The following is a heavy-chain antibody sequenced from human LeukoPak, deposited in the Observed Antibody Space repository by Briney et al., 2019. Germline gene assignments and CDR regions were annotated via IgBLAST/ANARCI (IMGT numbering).Heavy chain of an antibody. CDR3: TRGGDDSSGYYLPAAGY. J-gene: IGHJ4*02. D-gene: IGHD3-22*01. V-gene: IGHV3-49*03. CDR2: IRSKAYGRTT. Sequence: GGSLRLSCTASGFTFGDYAMSWFRQAPGKGLEWVGFIRSKAYGRTTEYAASVKGRFTISRDDSKSIAYLQMNSLKTEDTAVYYCTRGGDDSSGYYLPAAGYWGQGTLVTVSS. CDR1: GFTFGDYA.